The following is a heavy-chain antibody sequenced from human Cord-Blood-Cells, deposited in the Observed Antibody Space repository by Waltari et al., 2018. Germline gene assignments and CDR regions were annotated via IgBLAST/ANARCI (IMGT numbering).Heavy chain of an antibody. V-gene: IGHV4-31*03. CDR1: GGSITSGGYY. D-gene: IGHD3-9*01. CDR3: ARDLGDWFLGSGDAFDI. J-gene: IGHJ3*02. Sequence: QVQLQESGPGLVQPSQTLSLTCTVSGGSITSGGYYWSWIRQHPGKGLEWIGYIYYSGSTYYNPSLKSRVTISVDTSKNQFSLKLSSVTAADTAVYYCARDLGDWFLGSGDAFDIWGQGTMVTVSS. CDR2: IYYSGST.